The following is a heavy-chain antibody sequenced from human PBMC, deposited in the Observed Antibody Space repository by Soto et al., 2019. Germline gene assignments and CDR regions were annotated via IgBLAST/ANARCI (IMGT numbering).Heavy chain of an antibody. CDR3: TRERESRYYDFWSGYPSLDY. CDR1: GFTFGDYA. J-gene: IGHJ4*02. D-gene: IGHD3-3*01. V-gene: IGHV3-49*03. Sequence: GGSLRLSCTASGFTFGDYAMSWFRQAPGKGLEWVGFIRSKAYGGTTEYAASVKGRFTISRDDSKSIAYLQMNSLKTEDTAVYYCTRERESRYYDFWSGYPSLDYWGQGTLVTVS. CDR2: IRSKAYGGTT.